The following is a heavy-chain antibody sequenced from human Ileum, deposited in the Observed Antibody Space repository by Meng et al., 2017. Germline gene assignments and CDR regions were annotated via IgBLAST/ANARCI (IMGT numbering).Heavy chain of an antibody. J-gene: IGHJ4*02. CDR1: GFTFSSYW. CDR2: INRYGSRP. CDR3: ARGCFDAYYFDF. D-gene: IGHD2/OR15-2a*01. Sequence: GGSLRLTCAASGFTFSSYWMHWVRQAPGKGLVWVSRINRYGSRPNYADSAEGRFSISRDNAKNTLYLQMNSLRAEVTAVYYCARGCFDAYYFDFWGQGTLVTVSS. V-gene: IGHV3-74*01.